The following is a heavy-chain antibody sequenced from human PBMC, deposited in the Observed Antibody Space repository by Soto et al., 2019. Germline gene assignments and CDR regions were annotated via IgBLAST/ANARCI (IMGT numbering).Heavy chain of an antibody. CDR2: IKQDGSEK. CDR1: GFTFSSYW. J-gene: IGHJ6*02. D-gene: IGHD6-13*01. Sequence: GGSLRLSCAASGFTFSSYWMSWVRQAPGKGLEWVANIKQDGSEKYYVDSVKGRFTISRDNAKNSLYLQMNSLRAEDTAVYYCARVGDSSSWGFYYYYGMDVWGPVPTVTFSS. CDR3: ARVGDSSSWGFYYYYGMDV. V-gene: IGHV3-7*01.